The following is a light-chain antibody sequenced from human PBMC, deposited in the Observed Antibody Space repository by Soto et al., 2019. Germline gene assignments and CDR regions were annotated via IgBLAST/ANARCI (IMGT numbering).Light chain of an antibody. CDR1: QSISSY. Sequence: DIQMTQSPSSLSASVGDRVTITCRASQSISSYLKWYQQKPGKAPKLLIYAVSSFQSGVPSRFRGSGSWTNFPLTISRLQPEAFANFYCQQSYSTPLFTFGPGTKVDIK. V-gene: IGKV1-39*01. CDR2: AVS. J-gene: IGKJ3*01. CDR3: QQSYSTPLFT.